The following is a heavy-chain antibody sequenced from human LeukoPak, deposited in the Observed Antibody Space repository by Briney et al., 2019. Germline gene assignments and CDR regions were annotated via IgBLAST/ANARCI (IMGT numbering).Heavy chain of an antibody. Sequence: PSETLSLTCTVSGYSISSGYYWGWIRQPPGKGLEWIGSIYHSGSTYYNPSLKSRVTISVDTSKNQFSLKPSSVTAADTAVYYCARDLPSSGWFDPWGQGTLVTVSS. CDR2: IYHSGST. J-gene: IGHJ5*02. CDR1: GYSISSGYY. CDR3: ARDLPSSGWFDP. V-gene: IGHV4-38-2*02.